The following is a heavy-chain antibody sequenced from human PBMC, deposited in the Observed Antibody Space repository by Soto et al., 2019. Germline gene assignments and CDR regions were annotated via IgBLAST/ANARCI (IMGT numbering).Heavy chain of an antibody. V-gene: IGHV1-69*01. J-gene: IGHJ4*02. CDR3: ARVLKGALRKLWPLGV. CDR1: GGSFSSYA. Sequence: QVRLVQSGAEVKKPGSSVRVSCKPSGGSFSSYAVNWVRQAPGQGLEWVGGIIPVYGTVNYAQTCQGRVKITEDESTNTSYMELSSLSYEDTAVYYCARVLKGALRKLWPLGVWGQGNLVTVSS. CDR2: IIPVYGTV. D-gene: IGHD3-16*01.